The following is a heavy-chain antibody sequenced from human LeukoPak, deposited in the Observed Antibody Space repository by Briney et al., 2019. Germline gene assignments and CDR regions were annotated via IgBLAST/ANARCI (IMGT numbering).Heavy chain of an antibody. V-gene: IGHV3-15*01. D-gene: IGHD5-24*01. CDR2: IKSKTDGGTT. J-gene: IGHJ4*02. Sequence: PGGSLRLSCAASGFIFTNAWTSWVRQAPGKGREWVGRIKSKTDGGTTDYAAAVKGRFTISRDDSKHTLYLQMNSLKTEDTAVYYCTSDTMATINFDYWGQGTLVTVSS. CDR3: TSDTMATINFDY. CDR1: GFIFTNAW.